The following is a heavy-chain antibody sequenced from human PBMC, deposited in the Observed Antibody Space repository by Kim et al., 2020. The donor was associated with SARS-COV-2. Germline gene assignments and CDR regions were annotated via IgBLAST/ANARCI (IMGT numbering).Heavy chain of an antibody. CDR2: T. Sequence: TNYAQKLQGRGTMTTDTSTSTAYMELRSLRSDDTAVYYCAREGKTGALDYWGQGTLVTVSS. D-gene: IGHD1-1*01. V-gene: IGHV1-18*01. CDR3: AREGKTGALDY. J-gene: IGHJ4*02.